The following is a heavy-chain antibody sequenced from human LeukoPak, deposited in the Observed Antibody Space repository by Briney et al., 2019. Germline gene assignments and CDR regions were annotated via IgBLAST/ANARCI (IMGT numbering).Heavy chain of an antibody. D-gene: IGHD6-19*01. CDR2: ISGYNSNG. Sequence: ASVKVSCKASGYSFTSYGISWVRQAPGQGLEWMGWISGYNSNGDFAQKLQDRVTMTTDTSTRTAYMELRSLRSDDTAVYYCARAIRAVAGPIDYWGQGTLVTVSS. J-gene: IGHJ4*02. V-gene: IGHV1-18*01. CDR1: GYSFTSYG. CDR3: ARAIRAVAGPIDY.